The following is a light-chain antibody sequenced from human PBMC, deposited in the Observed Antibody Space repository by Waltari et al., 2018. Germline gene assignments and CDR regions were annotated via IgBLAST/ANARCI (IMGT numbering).Light chain of an antibody. CDR2: AAS. V-gene: IGKV1-NL1*01. CDR1: QDVYNS. CDR3: QPYYRAPFT. J-gene: IGKJ3*01. Sequence: IQMTQSPSSLSASVGDRVTITCRASQDVYNSLAWYQVKPGKAPKLLVYAASRLQSGVPSRFSGSGSGTDFTLTISSLQPEDFATYYCQPYYRAPFTFGPGTTVDV.